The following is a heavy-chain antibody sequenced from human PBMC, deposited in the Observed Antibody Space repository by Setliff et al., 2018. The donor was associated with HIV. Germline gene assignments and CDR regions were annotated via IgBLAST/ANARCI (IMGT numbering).Heavy chain of an antibody. D-gene: IGHD3-16*01. J-gene: IGHJ4*02. CDR1: GYSFTAYD. CDR3: ARPSHVYDDDGPLGY. Sequence: ASVKVSCKTPGYSFTAYDINWVRQATGRGLEWMAWMNPSTGEIGYAQKFQGRLTMTRDPSITTAFMELRGLRSEDTAIYYCARPSHVYDDDGPLGYWGQGALVTVSS. V-gene: IGHV1-8*01. CDR2: MNPSTGEI.